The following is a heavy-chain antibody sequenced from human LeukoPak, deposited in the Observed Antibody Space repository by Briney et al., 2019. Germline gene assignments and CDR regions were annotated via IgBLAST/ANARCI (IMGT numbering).Heavy chain of an antibody. Sequence: ASVKVSCKASGYTFTSYGISWVRQAPGQGLEWMGWISAYNGNTNYAQKLQGRVTMTTDTSTSTAYMELRSLRSDDTAVYYCAGVRITMVRGVPNWFDPWGQGTLVTVSS. J-gene: IGHJ5*02. D-gene: IGHD3-10*01. CDR1: GYTFTSYG. CDR3: AGVRITMVRGVPNWFDP. V-gene: IGHV1-18*01. CDR2: ISAYNGNT.